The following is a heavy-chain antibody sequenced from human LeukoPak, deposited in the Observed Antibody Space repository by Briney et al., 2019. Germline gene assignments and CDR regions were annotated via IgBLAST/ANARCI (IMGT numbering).Heavy chain of an antibody. CDR2: TYYRSKWYN. Sequence: SQTLSLTCAISGDSVSSNSAAWSWIRQSPSRGLEWLGTTYYRSKWYNDYAVSVKSRITINPDTSKNQFSLQLNSVTPEDTAVYYCARDPRTPAFDFWGQGTLVTVSP. D-gene: IGHD1-14*01. CDR3: ARDPRTPAFDF. CDR1: GDSVSSNSAA. V-gene: IGHV6-1*01. J-gene: IGHJ4*02.